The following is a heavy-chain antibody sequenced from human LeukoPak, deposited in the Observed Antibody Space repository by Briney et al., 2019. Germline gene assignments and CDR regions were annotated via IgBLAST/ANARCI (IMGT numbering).Heavy chain of an antibody. Sequence: SETLSLTCAVYGGSFSDYYWSWIRQPPGKGLEWIGYIYYSGSTNYNPSLKSRVTISIDTSKKQFSLKLSSVTAADTAVYYCARSHYVYAFDIWGQGTMVTVSS. CDR3: ARSHYVYAFDI. J-gene: IGHJ3*02. CDR1: GGSFSDYY. CDR2: IYYSGST. V-gene: IGHV4-59*08. D-gene: IGHD1-26*01.